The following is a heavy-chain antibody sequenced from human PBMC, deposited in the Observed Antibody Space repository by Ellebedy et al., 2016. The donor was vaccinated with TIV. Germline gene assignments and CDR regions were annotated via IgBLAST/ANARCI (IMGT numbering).Heavy chain of an antibody. CDR3: ARDQGYGSGRLHFDP. CDR2: IYYSGST. Sequence: SETLSLXXTVSGGSISSGGYYWSWIRQHPGKGLEWIGYIYYSGSTYYNPSLKSRVTISVDTSKNQFSLKLSSVTAADTAVYYCARDQGYGSGRLHFDPWGQGTLVTVSS. J-gene: IGHJ5*02. D-gene: IGHD3-10*01. V-gene: IGHV4-31*03. CDR1: GGSISSGGYY.